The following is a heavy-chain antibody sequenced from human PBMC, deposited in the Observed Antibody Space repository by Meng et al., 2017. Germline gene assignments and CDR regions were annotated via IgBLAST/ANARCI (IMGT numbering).Heavy chain of an antibody. V-gene: IGHV1-3*01. J-gene: IGHJ4*02. Sequence: HVQVVQSGAAVNQPWGSAKVSCKASGYTITTYAMPWLRQAPVQRLEWKGWINAGNGNTKDSQKFQGRVTITRDTSASTAYMELSSLRSEDTAVYYCARNIDYWGQGTLVTVSS. CDR2: INAGNGNT. CDR3: ARNIDY. CDR1: GYTITTYA.